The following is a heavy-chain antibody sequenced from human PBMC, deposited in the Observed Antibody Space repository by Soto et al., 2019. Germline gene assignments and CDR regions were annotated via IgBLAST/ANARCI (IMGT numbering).Heavy chain of an antibody. Sequence: PSETRSLTWTVSGSSINRSVYYWVWIRQPPGKGLEWIGSMFYGVSTYYNPSLKSRVTVSVDTSKNQFSLNLRSVTAADTAVYYCARLPSRHLVDYWGQGTLVTVSS. CDR3: ARLPSRHLVDY. J-gene: IGHJ4*02. CDR1: GSSINRSVYY. D-gene: IGHD3-3*02. V-gene: IGHV4-39*01. CDR2: MFYGVST.